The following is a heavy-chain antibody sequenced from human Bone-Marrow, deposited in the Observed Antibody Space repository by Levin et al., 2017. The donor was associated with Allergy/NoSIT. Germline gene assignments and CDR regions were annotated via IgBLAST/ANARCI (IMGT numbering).Heavy chain of an antibody. Sequence: GESLKISCAASGFTFSTYSMNWVRQAPGKGLEWLAYIRSSPSVVYYADSVKGRFTISRDDAKNSLHLQMNSLRADDTAVYYCARDHSYAFDQWGQGTLVTVSS. D-gene: IGHD3-16*01. CDR3: ARDHSYAFDQ. CDR1: GFTFSTYS. V-gene: IGHV3-48*01. CDR2: IRSSPSVV. J-gene: IGHJ4*02.